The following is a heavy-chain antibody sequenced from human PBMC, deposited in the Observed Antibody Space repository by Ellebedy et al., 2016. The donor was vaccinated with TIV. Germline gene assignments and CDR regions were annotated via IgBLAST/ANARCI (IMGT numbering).Heavy chain of an antibody. D-gene: IGHD2-15*01. V-gene: IGHV3-30*03. CDR1: GFTFSSYG. CDR2: ISYEGSKK. Sequence: GESLKISCAASGFTFSSYGMHWVRQAPGKGLAWVAVISYEGSKKYYADSVKGRFTISRDNSKNTLYLQMNSLRAEDTAVYFCAGAVAALLDYWGLGTLVTVSS. CDR3: AGAVAALLDY. J-gene: IGHJ4*02.